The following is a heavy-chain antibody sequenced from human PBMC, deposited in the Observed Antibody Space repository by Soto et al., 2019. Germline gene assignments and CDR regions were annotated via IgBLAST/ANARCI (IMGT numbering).Heavy chain of an antibody. J-gene: IGHJ6*02. CDR2: ISGSGGST. CDR3: AKPLWSSGCQQARYYYYGMDV. Sequence: GGSLRLSCAASGFTFSSYAMSWVRQAPGKGLEWVSAISGSGGSTYYADSVKGRFTISRDNSKNTLYLQMNSLRAEDTAVYYCAKPLWSSGCQQARYYYYGMDVWGQGTTVTVSS. D-gene: IGHD6-19*01. CDR1: GFTFSSYA. V-gene: IGHV3-23*01.